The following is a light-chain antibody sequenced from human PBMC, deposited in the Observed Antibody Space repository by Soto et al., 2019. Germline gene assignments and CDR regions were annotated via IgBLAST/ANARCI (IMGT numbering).Light chain of an antibody. V-gene: IGKV3-20*01. CDR2: GAS. J-gene: IGKJ1*01. Sequence: KSLGPLTLSPGDKASLSFKSSQSVNNNFLAWYQQKPGQVPRLLIFGASNRATGIPDRFSGSGSGTDFTLTVSRLEPEDFAVYYCQQHGSSPLTFGQGTRVEIK. CDR3: QQHGSSPLT. CDR1: QSVNNNF.